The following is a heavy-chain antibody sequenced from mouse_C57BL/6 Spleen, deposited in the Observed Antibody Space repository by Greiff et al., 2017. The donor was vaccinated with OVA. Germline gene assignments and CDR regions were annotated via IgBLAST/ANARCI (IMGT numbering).Heavy chain of an antibody. V-gene: IGHV1-52*01. D-gene: IGHD2-4*01. Sequence: QVQLQQPGAELVRPGSSVKLSCKASGYTFTSYWMHWVKQRPIQGLEWIGNIDPSNSETHYNQKFKDKATLTVDKSSSTAYMQLSSLTSEDSAVYYCARRSHYDYYCDYWGQGTTLTVSS. CDR2: IDPSNSET. J-gene: IGHJ2*01. CDR3: ARRSHYDYYCDY. CDR1: GYTFTSYW.